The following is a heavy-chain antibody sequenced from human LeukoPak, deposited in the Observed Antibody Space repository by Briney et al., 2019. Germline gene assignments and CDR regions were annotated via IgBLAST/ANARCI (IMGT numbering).Heavy chain of an antibody. CDR2: IYSSGST. J-gene: IGHJ4*02. CDR3: AIYSGYDESFGY. CDR1: GFTVSSNY. Sequence: PGGSLRLSCAASGFTVSSNYMSWVRQAPGKGLEWVSVIYSSGSTYYADSVKGRFTISRDNSKNTLYLQMNSLRAEDTAVYYCAIYSGYDESFGYWGQGTLVTVSS. V-gene: IGHV3-66*01. D-gene: IGHD5-12*01.